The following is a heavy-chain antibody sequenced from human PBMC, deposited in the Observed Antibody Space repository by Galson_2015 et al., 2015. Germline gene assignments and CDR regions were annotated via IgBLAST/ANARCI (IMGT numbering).Heavy chain of an antibody. CDR2: INAGNGNT. J-gene: IGHJ4*02. V-gene: IGHV1-3*01. CDR1: GYTFTSYA. D-gene: IGHD6-19*01. CDR3: ARGGSGWTLYFDY. Sequence: SVKVSCKASGYTFTSYAMHWVRQAPGQRLEWMGWINAGNGNTKYSQKSQGRVTITRDTSASTAYMELSSLRSEDTAVYYCARGGSGWTLYFDYWGQGTLVTVSS.